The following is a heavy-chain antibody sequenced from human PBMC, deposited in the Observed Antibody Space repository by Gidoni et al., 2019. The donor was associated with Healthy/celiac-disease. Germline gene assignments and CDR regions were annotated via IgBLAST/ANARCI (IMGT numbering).Heavy chain of an antibody. CDR1: GGSISSSSYY. J-gene: IGHJ3*02. CDR3: ARQIDWNVAQQDI. Sequence: QLQLQESGPGLVKPSETLSLTCTVSGGSISSSSYYWGWIRQPPGKGLEWIGSIYYSGSTYYNPSLKSRVTISVDTSKNQFSLKLSSVTAADTAVYYCARQIDWNVAQQDIWGQGTMVTVSS. V-gene: IGHV4-39*01. CDR2: IYYSGST. D-gene: IGHD1-1*01.